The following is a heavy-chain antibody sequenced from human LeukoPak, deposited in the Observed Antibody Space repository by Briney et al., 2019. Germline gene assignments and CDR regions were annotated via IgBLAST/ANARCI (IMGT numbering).Heavy chain of an antibody. D-gene: IGHD1-26*01. J-gene: IGHJ4*02. V-gene: IGHV1-69*05. CDR2: IIPIFGTA. CDR1: GGTFSSYA. CDR3: ARDRGRVGATPFDY. Sequence: ASVRVSCKASGGTFSSYAISWVRQAPGQGLEWMGGIIPIFGTANYAQKFQGRVTITRDTSASTAYMELSSLRSEDTAVYYCARDRGRVGATPFDYWGQGTLVTVSS.